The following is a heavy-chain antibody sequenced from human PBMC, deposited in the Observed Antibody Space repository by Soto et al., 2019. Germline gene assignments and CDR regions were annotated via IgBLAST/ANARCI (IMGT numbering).Heavy chain of an antibody. Sequence: LRLSCAVPKFTFGDYWMSWVRQAPGKGLEWISNIKQDGSDRNYADSVKGRFINSRDNADNSMYLQMNSLRAEDTAVYYCATLSYGQLRYFDNWGQGTLVTAPQ. CDR3: ATLSYGQLRYFDN. V-gene: IGHV3-7*01. CDR1: KFTFGDYW. CDR2: IKQDGSDR. D-gene: IGHD3-16*02. J-gene: IGHJ4*02.